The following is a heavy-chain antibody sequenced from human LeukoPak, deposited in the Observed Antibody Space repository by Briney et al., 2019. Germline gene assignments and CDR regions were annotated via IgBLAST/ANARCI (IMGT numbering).Heavy chain of an antibody. V-gene: IGHV3-20*04. CDR1: GFTFDDYG. D-gene: IGHD2-2*01. J-gene: IGHJ4*02. Sequence: GGSLRLSCAASGFTFDDYGMSWVRQAPGKGLEWVSGINWNGGSTGYADSVKGRFTISRDNAKNSLYLQMNSLRAEDTALYYCAKDSTFGCTSTSCSLDYWGQGTLVTVSS. CDR2: INWNGGST. CDR3: AKDSTFGCTSTSCSLDY.